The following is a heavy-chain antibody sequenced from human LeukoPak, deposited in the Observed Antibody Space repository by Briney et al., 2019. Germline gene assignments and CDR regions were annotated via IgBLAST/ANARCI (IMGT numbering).Heavy chain of an antibody. V-gene: IGHV3-48*04. CDR1: GFIFSNYG. Sequence: QPGGSLRLSCAASGFIFSNYGIHWVRQAPGKGLEWVSYISSSGSTIYYADSVKGRFTISRDNAKNSLYLQMNSLRAEDTAVYYCARESAYYGSGSYYSYWGQGTLVTVSS. CDR2: ISSSGSTI. CDR3: ARESAYYGSGSYYSY. J-gene: IGHJ4*02. D-gene: IGHD3-10*01.